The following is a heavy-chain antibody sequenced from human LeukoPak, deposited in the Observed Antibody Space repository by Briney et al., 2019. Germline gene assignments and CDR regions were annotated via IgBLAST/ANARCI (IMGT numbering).Heavy chain of an antibody. CDR2: INHSGST. V-gene: IGHV4-34*01. CDR1: GGSFSGYY. D-gene: IGHD4-23*01. Sequence: SETLSLTCAVYGGSFSGYYWSWIRQPPGKGLEWIGEINHSGSTNYNPSLKSRVTISVDTSKNQFSLKLSSVTAADTAVYYCARDGYGGNDGGYWGQGTLSPSPQ. CDR3: ARDGYGGNDGGY. J-gene: IGHJ4*02.